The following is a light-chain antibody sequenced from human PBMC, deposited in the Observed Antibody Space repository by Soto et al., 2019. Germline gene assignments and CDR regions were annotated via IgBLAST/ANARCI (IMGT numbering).Light chain of an antibody. J-gene: IGLJ1*01. CDR1: SSNIGAGYD. CDR3: QSFDSSLSAYV. V-gene: IGLV1-40*01. CDR2: GNF. Sequence: QSALTQPPSVSGAPGQRVTISCTGSSSNIGAGYDVHWYQQLPGTAPKLLIHGNFNRPSGVPDRFSGSKSGTSASLAITGLQAEDEADYYCQSFDSSLSAYVFGTGTKVTVL.